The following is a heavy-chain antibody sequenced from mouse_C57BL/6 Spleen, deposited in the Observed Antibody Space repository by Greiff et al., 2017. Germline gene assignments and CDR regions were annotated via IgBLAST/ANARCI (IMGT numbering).Heavy chain of an antibody. D-gene: IGHD3-2*02. J-gene: IGHJ3*01. CDR1: GYTFTSYW. Sequence: QVQLQQPGAELVKPGASVKMSCKASGYTFTSYWITWVKQRPGQGLEWIGDIYPGSGSTNYNEKFKSKATLTVDTSSSTAYMQLSSLTSEDSAVYYCARSSGTAQAKSLAYWGQGTLVTVSA. CDR2: IYPGSGST. V-gene: IGHV1-55*01. CDR3: ARSSGTAQAKSLAY.